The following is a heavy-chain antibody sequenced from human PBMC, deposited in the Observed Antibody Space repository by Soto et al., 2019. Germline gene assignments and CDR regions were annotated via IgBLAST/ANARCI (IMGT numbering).Heavy chain of an antibody. CDR2: INPNSGGT. J-gene: IGHJ6*02. CDR1: GYTFTGYY. CDR3: AREGRDGYKIGGSESYWGGSHYYYALDV. V-gene: IGHV1-2*02. Sequence: VASVKVSCKASGYTFTGYYMHWVRQAPGQGLEWMGWINPNSGGTNYAQKFQGRVTMTRDTSISTAYMELSRLRSDDTAVYYCAREGRDGYKIGGSESYWGGSHYYYALDVWGQGTTVTVSS. D-gene: IGHD3-10*01.